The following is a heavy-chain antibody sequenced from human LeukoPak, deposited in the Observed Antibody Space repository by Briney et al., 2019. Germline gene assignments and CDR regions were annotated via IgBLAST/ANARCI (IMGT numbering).Heavy chain of an antibody. D-gene: IGHD1-1*01. Sequence: GGSLRLSCVSSGFTFSTYAMTWVRQAPGQGLEWVSGISGSGGSTYYADSVKGRFTISRDNSKNTLYLQMNNLRAEDTALYYCAKGYWNPGYWGQGTLVTVSS. CDR3: AKGYWNPGY. J-gene: IGHJ4*02. CDR2: ISGSGGST. CDR1: GFTFSTYA. V-gene: IGHV3-23*01.